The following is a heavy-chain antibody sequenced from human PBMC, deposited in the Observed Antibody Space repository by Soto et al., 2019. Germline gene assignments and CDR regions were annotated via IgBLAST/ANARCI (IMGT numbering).Heavy chain of an antibody. Sequence: EVQLVESGGGLVQPGGSLRLSCTASGFTFSSHWMTWVRQAPGKALEWVANIKQDGSEEYYVDSVKGRFTISRDNAKNSLFLQMNSLRAEDTAVYYCASRPSDRNYYGVFDYWGQGTLVTVSS. J-gene: IGHJ4*02. D-gene: IGHD3-3*01. CDR3: ASRPSDRNYYGVFDY. V-gene: IGHV3-7*03. CDR2: IKQDGSEE. CDR1: GFTFSSHW.